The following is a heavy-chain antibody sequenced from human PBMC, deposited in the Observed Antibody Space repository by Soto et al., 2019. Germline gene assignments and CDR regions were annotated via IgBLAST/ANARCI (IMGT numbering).Heavy chain of an antibody. J-gene: IGHJ6*03. V-gene: IGHV5-51*01. CDR2: IYPGDSDT. CDR1: GYSFTSYW. D-gene: IGHD5-12*01. CDR3: ARVGYDSGVACYMDV. Sequence: GESLKISCKGSGYSFTSYWIGWVRQMPGKGLEWMGIIYPGDSDTRYSPSFQGQVTISADKSISTAYLQWSSLKASDTAMYYCARVGYDSGVACYMDVWGKGTTVTVSS.